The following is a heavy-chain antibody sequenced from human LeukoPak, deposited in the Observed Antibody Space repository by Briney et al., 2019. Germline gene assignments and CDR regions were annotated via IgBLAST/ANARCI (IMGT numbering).Heavy chain of an antibody. Sequence: RASETLSLTCTVSGGFISTGSYYWGWIRQPPGKGLEWIGSMYYSGTTYYTPSLKSRVTISVDRSKNQFSLKLSSVTAADTAVYYCARGYCSSTSCFDYWGQGTLVTVSS. V-gene: IGHV4-39*07. CDR2: MYYSGTT. D-gene: IGHD2-2*01. J-gene: IGHJ4*02. CDR1: GGFISTGSYY. CDR3: ARGYCSSTSCFDY.